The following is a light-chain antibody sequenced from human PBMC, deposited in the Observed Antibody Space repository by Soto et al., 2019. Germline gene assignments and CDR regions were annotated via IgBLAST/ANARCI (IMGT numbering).Light chain of an antibody. J-gene: IGKJ1*01. CDR1: QSVSSSY. CDR3: QQYGSSPGT. Sequence: EIVLTQSSGTLSLSPGERATLSCRASQSVSSSYLAWYQQKPGQAPSLLIYGASSRATGIPDRFSGSGSGTDFTLTISRLEPEDFAVYYCQQYGSSPGTFGQGTKVEIK. CDR2: GAS. V-gene: IGKV3-20*01.